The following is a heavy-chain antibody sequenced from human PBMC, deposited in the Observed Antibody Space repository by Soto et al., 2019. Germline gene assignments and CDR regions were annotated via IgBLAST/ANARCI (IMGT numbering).Heavy chain of an antibody. CDR2: INPNSGGT. Sequence: ASVKVSCKASGYTFTGYYMHWVRQAPGQGLEWMGWINPNSGGTNYAQKFQGWVTMTRDTSISTAYMELSRLSSDDTAVYYCARGPYCSGGSCYSGSLDYWGQGTLVTVSS. D-gene: IGHD2-15*01. CDR1: GYTFTGYY. V-gene: IGHV1-2*04. CDR3: ARGPYCSGGSCYSGSLDY. J-gene: IGHJ4*02.